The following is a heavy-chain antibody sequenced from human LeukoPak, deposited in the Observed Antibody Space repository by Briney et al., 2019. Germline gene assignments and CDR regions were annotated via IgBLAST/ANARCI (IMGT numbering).Heavy chain of an antibody. CDR3: ARASGELSDPFDY. Sequence: GGSLRLSCAASGFTVSSNYMSWVRQAPGKGLEWVSVIYSGGSTYYADSVKGRFTISRENAKNSLYLQMNSLRAGDTAVYYCARASGELSDPFDYWGQGTLVTVSS. CDR1: GFTVSSNY. V-gene: IGHV3-66*01. J-gene: IGHJ4*02. CDR2: IYSGGST. D-gene: IGHD3-16*02.